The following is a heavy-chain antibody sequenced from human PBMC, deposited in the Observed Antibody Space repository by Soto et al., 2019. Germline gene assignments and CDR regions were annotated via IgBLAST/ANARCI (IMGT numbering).Heavy chain of an antibody. CDR3: ARDRYYDSSGYYHAFDI. J-gene: IGHJ3*02. CDR1: GGTFSSYA. CDR2: ISYDGSNK. Sequence: GGSLRLSCAASGGTFSSYAMHWVRQAPGKGLEWVAVISYDGSNKYYADSVKGRFTISRDNSKNTLYLQMNSLRAEDTAVYYCARDRYYDSSGYYHAFDIWGQGTMVTVSS. V-gene: IGHV3-30-3*01. D-gene: IGHD3-22*01.